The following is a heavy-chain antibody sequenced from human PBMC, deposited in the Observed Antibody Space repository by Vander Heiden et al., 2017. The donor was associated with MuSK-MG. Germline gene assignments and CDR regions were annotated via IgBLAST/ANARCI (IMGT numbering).Heavy chain of an antibody. CDR3: AKDYDYSNYFDY. V-gene: IGHV3-30*02. CDR1: GFTFSSYG. J-gene: IGHJ4*02. Sequence: QVQLGESGGGVVQPGGSLGLSCAGAGFTFSSYGMHWVRQAPGKGLEWVAFIRYDGSNKYYADSVKGRFTISRDNSKNTLYLQMNSLRAEDTAVYYCAKDYDYSNYFDYWGQGTLVTVSS. CDR2: IRYDGSNK. D-gene: IGHD4-4*01.